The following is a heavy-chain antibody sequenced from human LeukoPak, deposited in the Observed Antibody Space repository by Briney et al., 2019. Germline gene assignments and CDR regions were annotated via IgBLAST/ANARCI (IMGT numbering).Heavy chain of an antibody. CDR3: ARDSSLRYFDY. V-gene: IGHV1-2*02. Sequence: SVKVSCKASGYTFTGYYMHWVRQAPGQGLEWMGWINPNSGGTNYAEKFQGSIIMNREKAISTADKELSSLRTDDTAAYYCARDSSLRYFDYWGQGTLVTVSS. CDR1: GYTFTGYY. CDR2: INPNSGGT. J-gene: IGHJ4*02.